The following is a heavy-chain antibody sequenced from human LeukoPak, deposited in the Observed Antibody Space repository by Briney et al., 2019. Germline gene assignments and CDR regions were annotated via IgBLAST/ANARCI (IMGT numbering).Heavy chain of an antibody. J-gene: IGHJ4*02. V-gene: IGHV4-34*01. CDR3: ASGPYDCSSTSCYDPFDY. D-gene: IGHD2-2*01. CDR2: INHSGRT. Sequence: SETLSLTCAVYGGSFSGDYWSWIRQPPGKGLEGSGEINHSGRTNYNPSLKSRVTISVDTSKNQFSLRLSSVTAADPAVYYCASGPYDCSSTSCYDPFDYWGQGTLVPVSS. CDR1: GGSFSGDY.